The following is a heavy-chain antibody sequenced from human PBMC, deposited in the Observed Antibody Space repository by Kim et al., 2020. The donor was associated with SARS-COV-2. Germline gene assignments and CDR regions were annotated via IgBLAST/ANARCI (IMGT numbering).Heavy chain of an antibody. D-gene: IGHD6-19*01. CDR3: ARLGDSSGWSNY. V-gene: IGHV5-10-1*01. Sequence: NYSPSFQGHVTISADKSISTAYLQWSSLKASDTAMYYCARLGDSSGWSNYWGQGTLVTVSS. J-gene: IGHJ4*02.